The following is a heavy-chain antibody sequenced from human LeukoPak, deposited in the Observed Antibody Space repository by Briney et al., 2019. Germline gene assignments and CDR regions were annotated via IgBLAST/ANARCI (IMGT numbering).Heavy chain of an antibody. D-gene: IGHD6-19*01. CDR3: ARVGGAVATRRYFDY. CDR2: INPSGGST. Sequence: ASVKVSCKASGYTFTSYYMHWVRQAPGQGLEWMAIINPSGGSTSYAQKFQGRVTMTRDTSTSTVYMELSSLRSEDTAVYYCARVGGAVATRRYFDYWGQGTLVTVSS. CDR1: GYTFTSYY. V-gene: IGHV1-46*03. J-gene: IGHJ4*02.